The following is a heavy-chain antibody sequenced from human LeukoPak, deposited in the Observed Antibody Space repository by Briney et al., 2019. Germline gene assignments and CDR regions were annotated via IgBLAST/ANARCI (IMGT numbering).Heavy chain of an antibody. V-gene: IGHV3-23*01. CDR1: GFTFSVAA. CDR3: AKDIQLST. Sequence: GRTLRLSCAASGFTFSVAAMTWVRHPPRTGLEWVSLIGASGESTNYADSVRGRFTISRDNSTNTLSLQMNSLRVEDTAMYFCAKDIQLSTWGLGTMVTVSS. J-gene: IGHJ3*01. D-gene: IGHD5-24*01. CDR2: IGASGEST.